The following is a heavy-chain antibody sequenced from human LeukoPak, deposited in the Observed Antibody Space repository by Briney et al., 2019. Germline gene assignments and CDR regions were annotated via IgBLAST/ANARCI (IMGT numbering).Heavy chain of an antibody. CDR1: GGSIGNYY. CDR3: ARQPITIFGVVTPWAFDI. V-gene: IGHV4-59*08. CDR2: IYYSGST. D-gene: IGHD3-3*01. Sequence: SETLSLTCTVSGGSIGNYYWSWIRQPPGKGLEWIGYIYYSGSTNYNPSLKSRVTISVDTSKNQFSLKLSSVTAADTAVYYCARQPITIFGVVTPWAFDIWGQGTMVTVSS. J-gene: IGHJ3*02.